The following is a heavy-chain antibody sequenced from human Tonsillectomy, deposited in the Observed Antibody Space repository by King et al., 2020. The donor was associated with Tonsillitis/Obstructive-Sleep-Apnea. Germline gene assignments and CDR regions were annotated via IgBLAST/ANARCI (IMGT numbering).Heavy chain of an antibody. CDR2: IYYSGST. CDR3: ARQGEGNYYDISGYDRGYYYYYMEV. V-gene: IGHV4-39*01. J-gene: IGHJ6*03. Sequence: LQLQESGPGLVKPSETLSLTCTVSGGSISSSSYYWGWIRQPPGKGLEWIGSIYYSGSTYYNPSLKSRVTISVDTSKNQFSLKLSSVTAADTAVYYCARQGEGNYYDISGYDRGYYYYYMEVWGKGTTVTVAS. D-gene: IGHD3-22*01. CDR1: GGSISSSSYY.